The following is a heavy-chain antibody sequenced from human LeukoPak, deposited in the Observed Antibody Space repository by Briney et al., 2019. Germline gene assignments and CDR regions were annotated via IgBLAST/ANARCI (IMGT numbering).Heavy chain of an antibody. CDR2: ISGSGGST. D-gene: IGHD3-10*01. Sequence: GGSLRLSCAASGFTFSSYAMSWVRQAPGKGLEWVSAISGSGGSTYYADSVKGRFTISRDNAKNSLYLQMNSLRAEDTAVYYCARAPTGYITMVRGVMWEGFDYWGQGTLVTVSS. V-gene: IGHV3-23*01. CDR3: ARAPTGYITMVRGVMWEGFDY. CDR1: GFTFSSYA. J-gene: IGHJ4*02.